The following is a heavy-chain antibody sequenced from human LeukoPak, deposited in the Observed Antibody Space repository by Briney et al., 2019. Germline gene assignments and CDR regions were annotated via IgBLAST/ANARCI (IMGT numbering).Heavy chain of an antibody. D-gene: IGHD2-15*01. J-gene: IGHJ4*02. CDR3: ARYSRGYCNAFLDY. Sequence: GGSLRLSCEATRFNIGSFGGFAMSWVRQAPGEGLEWVSIISGSGASTFYADSVRGRFIMSRDNAKKTVYLEMNSLRAEDTAKYFCARYSRGYCNAFLDYWGQGTLVTVSS. CDR1: RFNIGSFGGFA. CDR2: ISGSGAST. V-gene: IGHV3-23*01.